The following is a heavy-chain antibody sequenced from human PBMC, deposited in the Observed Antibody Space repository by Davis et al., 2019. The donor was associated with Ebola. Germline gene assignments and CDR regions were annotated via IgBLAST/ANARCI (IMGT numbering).Heavy chain of an antibody. Sequence: SLKISCAASGFTFDDYAMHWVRQAPGKGLKWVSGISWNSGSIGYADSVKGRFTISRDNAKNSLYLQMNSLRAEDTALYYCAKDNGLLWFGELSNGGNYFDYWGQGTLVTVSS. CDR2: ISWNSGSI. V-gene: IGHV3-9*01. CDR1: GFTFDDYA. D-gene: IGHD3-10*01. CDR3: AKDNGLLWFGELSNGGNYFDY. J-gene: IGHJ4*02.